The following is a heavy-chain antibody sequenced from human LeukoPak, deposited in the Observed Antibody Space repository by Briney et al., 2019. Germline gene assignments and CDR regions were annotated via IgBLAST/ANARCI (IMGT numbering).Heavy chain of an antibody. CDR3: ARAPYSYGFADENWFDP. CDR1: GGSISDDY. J-gene: IGHJ5*02. Sequence: SETLSLTCTVSGGSISDDYWSWIRQPPGKGLEWIGYISYTGSTTYNPSLKSRVTISVDTSKNQFSLKLSSVTAADTAVYYCARAPYSYGFADENWFDPWGQGTLVTVSS. V-gene: IGHV4-59*01. D-gene: IGHD5-18*01. CDR2: ISYTGST.